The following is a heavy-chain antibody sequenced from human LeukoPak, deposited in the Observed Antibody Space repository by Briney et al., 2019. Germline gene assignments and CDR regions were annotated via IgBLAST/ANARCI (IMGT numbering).Heavy chain of an antibody. CDR2: IYSPGTN. J-gene: IGHJ3*02. V-gene: IGHV4-61*02. Sequence: PSETLSLTCTVSARSINSGDYYWSWIRQPAGKGLEWIGRIYSPGTNYNYNPSVKSRVTISIDTSKNQFSLKLTSVTAADTAVYYCARGIGTSYDSSRDAFDIWGQGTMVTVSS. CDR3: ARGIGTSYDSSRDAFDI. CDR1: ARSINSGDYY. D-gene: IGHD3-22*01.